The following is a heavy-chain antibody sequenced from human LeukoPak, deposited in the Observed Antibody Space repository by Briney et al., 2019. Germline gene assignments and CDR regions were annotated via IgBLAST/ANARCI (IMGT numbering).Heavy chain of an antibody. CDR1: GQSIFNSHY. Sequence: SETLSLTCTVSGQSIFNSHYWGWIRQSPGKGLEWIGSIHHSGNRFESGSTHYNPSLRGRVTVSADTSKNHFSLTLTSVAAADTAVYFCARNASSGFFNDWGQGTLVIVSS. J-gene: IGHJ1*01. D-gene: IGHD3-22*01. V-gene: IGHV4-28*01. CDR3: ARNASSGFFND. CDR2: IHHSGNRFESGST.